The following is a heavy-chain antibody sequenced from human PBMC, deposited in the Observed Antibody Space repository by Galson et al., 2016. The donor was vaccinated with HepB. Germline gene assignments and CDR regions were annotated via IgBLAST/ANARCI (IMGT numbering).Heavy chain of an antibody. J-gene: IGHJ3*02. CDR3: ARGQFAAQAFDI. Sequence: TLSLTCAVSGDSTNSAGYAWTWIRQPPGKGLEWIGYIHHSGITYSNPSLTSRVPISVDNSTSHFSLRLSSVTAADTAVYYCARGQFAAQAFDIRGQGAMVTVSS. CDR2: IHHSGIT. V-gene: IGHV4-30-2*01. D-gene: IGHD5-24*01. CDR1: GDSTNSAGYA.